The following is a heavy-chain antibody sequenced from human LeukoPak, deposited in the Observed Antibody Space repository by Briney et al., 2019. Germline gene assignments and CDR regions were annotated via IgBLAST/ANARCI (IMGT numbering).Heavy chain of an antibody. CDR3: ARATYYYDSSGYYYTYYFDY. J-gene: IGHJ4*02. CDR2: ISYDGSNN. CDR1: GFTFSSYA. Sequence: GRSLRLSCAASGFTFSSYAMHWVRQAPGKGLEWVAVISYDGSNNYYADSVKGRFTISRDNSKNTLYLQMNSLRAEDTAVYYCARATYYYDSSGYYYTYYFDYWGQGTLVTVSS. V-gene: IGHV3-30-3*01. D-gene: IGHD3-22*01.